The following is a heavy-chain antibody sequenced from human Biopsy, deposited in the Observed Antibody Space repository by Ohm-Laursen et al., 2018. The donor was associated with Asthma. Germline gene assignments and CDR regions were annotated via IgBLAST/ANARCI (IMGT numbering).Heavy chain of an antibody. CDR1: GFTFGDYW. Sequence: SLRLSCSASGFTFGDYWMSWVRQVPGKGPEWVANIKHDGTEKNHVDSLKGRFTISRDNAKNSLYLQMNSLRAEGTAVYYCARTFHFWSPYHAEHYQLWGQGTLVTVPS. CDR2: IKHDGTEK. V-gene: IGHV3-7*01. CDR3: ARTFHFWSPYHAEHYQL. D-gene: IGHD3-3*02. J-gene: IGHJ1*01.